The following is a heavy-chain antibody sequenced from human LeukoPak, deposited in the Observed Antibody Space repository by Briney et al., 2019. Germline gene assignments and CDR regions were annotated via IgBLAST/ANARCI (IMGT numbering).Heavy chain of an antibody. J-gene: IGHJ4*02. CDR2: LSGSGGST. D-gene: IGHD5-24*01. V-gene: IGHV3-23*01. Sequence: GGSLRLACAASGFTFSSYAMTWVRQGPGQGLHLVSGLSGSGGSTYYADSVKGRFTISRDNSKNTLYLQMNSLRAEDTAVYYCAKDRGVWDGYNYGNFDSWGQGTLVTVSS. CDR3: AKDRGVWDGYNYGNFDS. CDR1: GFTFSSYA.